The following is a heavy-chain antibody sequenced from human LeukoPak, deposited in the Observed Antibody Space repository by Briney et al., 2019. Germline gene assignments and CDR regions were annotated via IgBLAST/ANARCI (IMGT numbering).Heavy chain of an antibody. CDR1: GYTFTSYD. J-gene: IGHJ4*02. D-gene: IGHD6-13*01. CDR3: AREGSSWSIDY. V-gene: IGHV1-8*01. Sequence: ASVKVSCKASGYTFTSYDINWVRQATGQGLEWMGYMNPNSGNTGYTQKFQGRVTMTRDTSISTAYMELSSLRSDDTAVYYCAREGSSWSIDYWGQGTLVTVSS. CDR2: MNPNSGNT.